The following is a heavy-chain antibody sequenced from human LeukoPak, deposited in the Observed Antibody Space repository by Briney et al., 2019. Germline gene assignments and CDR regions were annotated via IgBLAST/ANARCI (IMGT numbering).Heavy chain of an antibody. D-gene: IGHD5-18*01. CDR1: GGSISSGGYY. Sequence: SETLSLTCTVSGGSISSGGYYWSWIRQHPGKGLEWIGYIYYSGSTYYNPSLKSRVTISVDTSKNQFSLKLSSVTAADTAVYYCARGSISRYSYGLSDYWGQGTLVTVSS. J-gene: IGHJ4*02. V-gene: IGHV4-31*03. CDR2: IYYSGST. CDR3: ARGSISRYSYGLSDY.